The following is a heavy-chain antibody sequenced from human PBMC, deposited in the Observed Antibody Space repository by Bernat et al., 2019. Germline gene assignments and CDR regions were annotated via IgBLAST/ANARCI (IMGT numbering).Heavy chain of an antibody. CDR3: TTDLVVGARDFDY. CDR1: GFTFSNAW. D-gene: IGHD1-26*01. Sequence: EVQLVESGGGLVKPGGSLRLSCAASGFTFSNAWMSWVRQAPGKGLEWVGRIKSKTDGGTTDYAAPVKGRFTISRDDSKNTLYLQMNSLETEDTAVYYCTTDLVVGARDFDYWGQGTLVTVSS. J-gene: IGHJ4*02. V-gene: IGHV3-15*01. CDR2: IKSKTDGGTT.